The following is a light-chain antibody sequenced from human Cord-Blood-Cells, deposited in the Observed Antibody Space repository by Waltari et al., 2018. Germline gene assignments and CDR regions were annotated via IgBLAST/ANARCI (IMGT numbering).Light chain of an antibody. V-gene: IGLV1-47*01. CDR1: LSNLGRNY. CDR2: RNN. J-gene: IGLJ2*01. CDR3: AAWDDSLSGPV. Sequence: QSVLTQPPSASGTPRQRVTISCSGSLSNLGRNYVYWYHQLPGTAPKLLIHRNNQRPSGVPDRFSGSKSGTSASLAISGLRSEDEADYYCAAWDDSLSGPVFGGGTKLTVL.